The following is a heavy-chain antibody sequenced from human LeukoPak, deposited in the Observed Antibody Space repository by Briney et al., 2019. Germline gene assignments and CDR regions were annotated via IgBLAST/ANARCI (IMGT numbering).Heavy chain of an antibody. V-gene: IGHV3-23*01. CDR3: ATYRQVLLPFES. CDR2: ISGSGGSI. CDR1: GFTFSNYG. D-gene: IGHD2-8*02. Sequence: GGSLRLSCAASGFTFSNYGMSWVRQAPGKGLEWVSAISGSGGSIYNADSVKGRFTISRDNSKNTLYLQMNSLRAEDTAIYYCATYRQVLLPFESWGQGTLVTVSS. J-gene: IGHJ4*02.